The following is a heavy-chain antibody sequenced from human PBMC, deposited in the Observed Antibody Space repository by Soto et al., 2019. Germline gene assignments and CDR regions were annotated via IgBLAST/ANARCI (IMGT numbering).Heavy chain of an antibody. CDR1: GGTFVRHV. V-gene: IGHV1-69*09. Sequence: QVQLVQSGAEVKTPESSVKVSCKTSGGTFVRHVISWVRQAPGQGPEWMGKINPLSGIPNYAQKFQDRVNFSADTDSSTAYMELSSLRSDDTAVYYCAAPACAATWCSPSHNLDHWGQGTLVTVSS. CDR3: AAPACAATWCSPSHNLDH. D-gene: IGHD2-2*01. CDR2: INPLSGIP. J-gene: IGHJ4*02.